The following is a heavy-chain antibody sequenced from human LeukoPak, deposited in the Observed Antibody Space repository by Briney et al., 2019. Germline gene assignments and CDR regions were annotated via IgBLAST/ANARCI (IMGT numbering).Heavy chain of an antibody. V-gene: IGHV3-21*01. CDR3: ARDASYDYFDY. D-gene: IGHD3-16*01. J-gene: IGHJ4*02. CDR2: ISSSSSYI. Sequence: GGSLRLSCAASGFTFSSYWMSWVRQAPGKGLEWVSSISSSSSYIYYADSVKGRFTISRDNAKNSLYLQMNSLRAEDTAVYYCARDASYDYFDYWGQGTLVTVSS. CDR1: GFTFSSYW.